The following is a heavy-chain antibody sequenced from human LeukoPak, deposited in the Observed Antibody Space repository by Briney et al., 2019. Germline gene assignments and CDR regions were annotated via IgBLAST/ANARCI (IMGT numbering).Heavy chain of an antibody. V-gene: IGHV3-23*01. D-gene: IGHD4-11*01. Sequence: GRSLRLSCAASGFTFSSYAMSWVRQAPGKGLEWVSAISGSGGSTYYADSVKGRFTISRDNSKNTLYLQMNSLRAEDTAVYYCAKGQHSNYYYFDYWGQGTLVTVSS. CDR3: AKGQHSNYYYFDY. J-gene: IGHJ4*02. CDR1: GFTFSSYA. CDR2: ISGSGGST.